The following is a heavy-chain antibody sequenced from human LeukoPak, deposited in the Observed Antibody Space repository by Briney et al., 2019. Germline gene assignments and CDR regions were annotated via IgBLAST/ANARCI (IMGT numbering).Heavy chain of an antibody. CDR2: INPNSGGT. Sequence: XXPGQGLXWXGXINPNSGGTNYAQKFQGRVTMTRDTSISTAYMELSRLRSDDTAVYYCARDRITMVRGVSNNWFDPWGQGTLVTVSS. J-gene: IGHJ5*02. CDR3: ARDRITMVRGVSNNWFDP. D-gene: IGHD3-10*01. V-gene: IGHV1-2*06.